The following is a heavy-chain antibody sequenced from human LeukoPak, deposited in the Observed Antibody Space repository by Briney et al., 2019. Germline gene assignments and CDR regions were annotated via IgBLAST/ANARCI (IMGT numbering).Heavy chain of an antibody. CDR1: GGSISSGGYY. CDR2: IYYSGST. CDR3: ARDNRLWFGELISNWFDP. J-gene: IGHJ5*02. Sequence: NPSETLSLTCTVSGGSISSGGYYWSWIRQHPGKGLEWIGYIYYSGSTYYNPSLKSRVTISVDTSKNQFSLKLSSVTAAARAVYYCARDNRLWFGELISNWFDPWGQGTLVTVSS. V-gene: IGHV4-31*03. D-gene: IGHD3-10*01.